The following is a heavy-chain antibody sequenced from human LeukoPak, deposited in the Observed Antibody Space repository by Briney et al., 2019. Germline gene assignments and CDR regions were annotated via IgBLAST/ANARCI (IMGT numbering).Heavy chain of an antibody. V-gene: IGHV3-11*01. CDR3: ARQKRPFDY. Sequence: GGPLSLSCEASGFKFSDYYMTWIRPAPGKGLEWLSYISPNSYHTYYTASVRGRFTISRDNSKNSMYLQMNSLRAEDTALYYCARQKRPFDYWARGTLVTVSS. J-gene: IGHJ4*02. CDR2: ISPNSYHT. CDR1: GFKFSDYY.